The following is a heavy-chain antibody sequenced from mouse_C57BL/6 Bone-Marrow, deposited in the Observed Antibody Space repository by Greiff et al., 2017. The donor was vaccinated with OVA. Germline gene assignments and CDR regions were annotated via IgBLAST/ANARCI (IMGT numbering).Heavy chain of an antibody. V-gene: IGHV5-6*01. Sequence: EVQGVESGGDLVKPGGSLKLSCAASGFTFSSYGMSWVRQTPDKRLEWVPTISSGGSYTYYPDSVKGRFTISRDNAKNTLYLQMSSLKSEDTAMYYCARQGITTVSNYWGQGTTLTVSS. CDR3: ARQGITTVSNY. J-gene: IGHJ2*01. CDR2: ISSGGSYT. D-gene: IGHD1-1*01. CDR1: GFTFSSYG.